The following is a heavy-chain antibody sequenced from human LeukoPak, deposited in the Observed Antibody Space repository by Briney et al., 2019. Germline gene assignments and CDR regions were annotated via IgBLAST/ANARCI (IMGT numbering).Heavy chain of an antibody. CDR3: ARGGGQQLAFDY. Sequence: ASVKVSCKASGGTFSSYAISWVRQAPGQGLEWMGGIIPIFGTANYAQKFQGRVTITADESTGTAYMELSSLRSEDTAVYYCARGGGQQLAFDYWGQGTLVTVSS. J-gene: IGHJ4*02. D-gene: IGHD6-13*01. CDR2: IIPIFGTA. V-gene: IGHV1-69*13. CDR1: GGTFSSYA.